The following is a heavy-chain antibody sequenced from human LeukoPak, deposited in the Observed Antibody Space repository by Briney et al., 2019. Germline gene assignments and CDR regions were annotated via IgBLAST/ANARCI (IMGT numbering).Heavy chain of an antibody. V-gene: IGHV3-64*01. J-gene: IGHJ3*02. CDR1: GLTFSSYA. CDR2: ISSGWEST. Sequence: PGGSLRLSCAPSGLTFSSYAMHWARQAPGKGLEYVSAISSGWESTCYANSVKDRFTISRDNSKNTLSVQMRSVSAEDMSVYYCARDTPRRLYYYDSSGPGAFDIWGRGTMVSVSS. D-gene: IGHD3-22*01. CDR3: ARDTPRRLYYYDSSGPGAFDI.